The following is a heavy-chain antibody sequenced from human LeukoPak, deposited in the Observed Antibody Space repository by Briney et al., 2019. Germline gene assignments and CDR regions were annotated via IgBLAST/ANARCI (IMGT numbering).Heavy chain of an antibody. J-gene: IGHJ4*02. D-gene: IGHD6-19*01. CDR3: ARDRSGAFDY. V-gene: IGHV3-64*02. Sequence: GGSLRLSCAASGFTFSIYGMSWVRQAPGKGLESVAAISTKGGSTSYADSVKGRMTISRDDSKNTLFLQMGSLTTDDMGLYFCARDRSGAFDYWGQGTLVTVSS. CDR2: ISTKGGST. CDR1: GFTFSIYG.